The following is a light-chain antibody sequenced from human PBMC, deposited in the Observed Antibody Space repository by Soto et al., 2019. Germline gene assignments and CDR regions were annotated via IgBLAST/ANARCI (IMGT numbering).Light chain of an antibody. CDR1: QSISSW. J-gene: IGKJ1*01. CDR3: QQYNDDLLT. CDR2: DAS. Sequence: DIQMTQSPSSLSASVGDRVTITCRASQSISSWLAWYQQKPGKAPKLLIYDASSLERGVPSRFSGSGYGTEFSLTISSLQPDDFATYYCQQYNDDLLTFGQGTKV. V-gene: IGKV1-5*01.